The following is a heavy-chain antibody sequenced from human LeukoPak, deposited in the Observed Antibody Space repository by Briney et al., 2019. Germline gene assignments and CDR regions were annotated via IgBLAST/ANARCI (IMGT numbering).Heavy chain of an antibody. CDR3: ARGNYGDYGGFDY. Sequence: PGGSLRLSCAASGFTFSSYSMNWVRQAPGKGLEWVSSISSSSSYIYYADSVKGRFTISRDNAKNSLYLQMNSLRAGDTAVYYCARGNYGDYGGFDYWGQGTLVTVSS. CDR1: GFTFSSYS. CDR2: ISSSSSYI. D-gene: IGHD4-17*01. V-gene: IGHV3-21*01. J-gene: IGHJ4*02.